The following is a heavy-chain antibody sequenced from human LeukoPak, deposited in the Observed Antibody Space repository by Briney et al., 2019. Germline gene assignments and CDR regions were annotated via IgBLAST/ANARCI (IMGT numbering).Heavy chain of an antibody. V-gene: IGHV3-74*01. D-gene: IGHD3-10*01. Sequence: GGSLRLSCAASGFTFSRHWMNWVRQAPRKGLVWVSRINSDGSSTSYADSVKGRFTISTDNAKNMLYLQMNSLRAEDTAVYYCAREYGSGSYDYWGQGTLVTVSS. CDR3: AREYGSGSYDY. CDR2: INSDGSST. J-gene: IGHJ4*02. CDR1: GFTFSRHW.